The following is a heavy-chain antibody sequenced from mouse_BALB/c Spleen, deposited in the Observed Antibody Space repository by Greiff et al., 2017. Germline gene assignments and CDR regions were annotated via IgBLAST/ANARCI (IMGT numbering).Heavy chain of an antibody. J-gene: IGHJ1*01. V-gene: IGHV5-6-5*01. Sequence: EVKLMESGGGLVKPGGSLKLSCAASGFTFSSYAMSWVRQTPEKRLEWVASISSGGSTYYPDSVKGRFTISRDNARNILYLQMSSLRSEDTAMYYCARCYGSSYSWYFDVWGAGTTVTVSS. CDR1: GFTFSSYA. D-gene: IGHD1-1*01. CDR3: ARCYGSSYSWYFDV. CDR2: ISSGGST.